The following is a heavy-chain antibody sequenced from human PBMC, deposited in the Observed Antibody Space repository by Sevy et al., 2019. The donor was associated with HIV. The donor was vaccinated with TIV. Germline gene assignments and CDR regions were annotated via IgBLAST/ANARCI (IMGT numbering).Heavy chain of an antibody. CDR1: GFKFDDYA. V-gene: IGHV3-9*01. Sequence: GGSLRLSCAASGFKFDDYAMHWVRQAPGKGLEWVSGLSWNGDTIGYADSVKGRFIISRDNAKNSLYLQMDSLRAEDTALYYCAKGDTSSWFPFFDFWGQGTLVTVSS. D-gene: IGHD6-13*01. CDR3: AKGDTSSWFPFFDF. J-gene: IGHJ4*02. CDR2: LSWNGDTI.